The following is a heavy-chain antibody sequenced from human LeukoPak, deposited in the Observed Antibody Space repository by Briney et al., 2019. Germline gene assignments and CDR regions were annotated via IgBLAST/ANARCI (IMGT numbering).Heavy chain of an antibody. V-gene: IGHV3-30*03. CDR3: ARDSGYSSSWAVRY. Sequence: PGRSLRLSCAASGFTFSSYGMHWVRQAPGKGLEWVAVISYDGKNRYYADSVKGRFTISRDNAKNTLYLQMNSLRAEDTAVYYCARDSGYSSSWAVRYWGQGTLVTVSS. CDR1: GFTFSSYG. D-gene: IGHD6-13*01. J-gene: IGHJ4*02. CDR2: ISYDGKNR.